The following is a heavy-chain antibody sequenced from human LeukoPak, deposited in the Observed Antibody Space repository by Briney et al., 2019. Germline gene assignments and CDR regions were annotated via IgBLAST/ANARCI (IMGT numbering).Heavy chain of an antibody. CDR3: ARVPFDTDSYDYYFGIDV. J-gene: IGHJ6*02. CDR2: VYQTGGT. CDR1: GVSISSSNW. Sequence: SETLSLTCAVSGVSISSSNWWSWVRQPPGKGLEWIGEVYQTGGTNYNPSLKRRVTILVDTSKNQFCLMLTSVTAADTAVYYCARVPFDTDSYDYYFGIDVWGQGTTVTVSS. V-gene: IGHV4-4*02. D-gene: IGHD2-21*02.